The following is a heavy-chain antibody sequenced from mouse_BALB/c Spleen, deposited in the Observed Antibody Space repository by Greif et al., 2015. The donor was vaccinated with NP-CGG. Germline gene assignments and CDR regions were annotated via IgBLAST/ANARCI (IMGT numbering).Heavy chain of an antibody. D-gene: IGHD2-10*01. CDR3: ASPTYYGNYWFAY. J-gene: IGHJ3*01. CDR1: GFSLTSYG. V-gene: IGHV2-2*02. Sequence: QVHVKQSGPGLVQPSQSLSITCTVSGFSLTSYGVHWVRQSPGKGLEWLGVIWSGGSTDYNAAFISRLSISKDNSKSQVFFKMNSLQANDTAIYYCASPTYYGNYWFAYWGQGTLVTVSA. CDR2: IWSGGST.